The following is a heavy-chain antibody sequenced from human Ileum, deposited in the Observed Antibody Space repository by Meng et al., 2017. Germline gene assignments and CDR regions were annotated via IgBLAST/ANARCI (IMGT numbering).Heavy chain of an antibody. V-gene: IGHV3-23*01. Sequence: EVRLLGSGGGLVQPGGCLRLSCAASGIPFSSFGMNWVRQAPGKGLEWVSTISSTGGATYYADSVEGRLTISRDNYKNTLYLQMNSLRAEDTAVYYCVPRTTYFDSWGLGTLVTVSS. J-gene: IGHJ4*02. CDR2: ISSTGGAT. CDR3: VPRTTYFDS. D-gene: IGHD4-11*01. CDR1: GIPFSSFG.